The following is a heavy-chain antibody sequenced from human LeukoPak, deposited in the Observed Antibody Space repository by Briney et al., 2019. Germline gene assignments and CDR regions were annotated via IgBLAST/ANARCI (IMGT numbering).Heavy chain of an antibody. CDR1: GFTFSSYE. Sequence: PGGSLRLSCAASGFTFSSYEMTWVRQAPGKGLEWVSYISSSGTIIYYADSVKGRFTISRDSAKNSLYLQMNSLRADDTAVYYCARGYCPNGVCYTDYFDCWGQGTLVTVSS. CDR3: ARGYCPNGVCYTDYFDC. J-gene: IGHJ4*02. V-gene: IGHV3-48*03. CDR2: ISSSGTII. D-gene: IGHD2-8*01.